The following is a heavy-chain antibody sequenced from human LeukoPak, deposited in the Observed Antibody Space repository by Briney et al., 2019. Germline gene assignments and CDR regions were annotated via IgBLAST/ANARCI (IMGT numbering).Heavy chain of an antibody. CDR1: GFTFSSYA. Sequence: GSLRLSCAASGFTFSSYAMSWVRQVPGKGLEWIGRIYTSGSTNYNPSLKSRVTMSVDTSKKQFSLKLSSVTAADTAVYYCARETVYATIDYWGQGTPVTVSS. CDR2: IYTSGST. CDR3: ARETVYATIDY. D-gene: IGHD2-8*01. J-gene: IGHJ4*02. V-gene: IGHV4-4*07.